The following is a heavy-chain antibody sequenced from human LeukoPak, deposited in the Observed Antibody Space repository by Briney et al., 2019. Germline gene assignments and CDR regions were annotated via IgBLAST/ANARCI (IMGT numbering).Heavy chain of an antibody. CDR2: IIPIFGTA. CDR3: ASSPLSYYGSGSYYNVVDY. J-gene: IGHJ4*02. Sequence: SVKVSRKASGGTFSSYAISWVRQAPGQGLEWMGGIIPIFGTANYAQKFQGRVTITTDESTSTAYMELSSLRSEDTAVYYCASSPLSYYGSGSYYNVVDYWGQGTLVTVSS. D-gene: IGHD3-10*01. CDR1: GGTFSSYA. V-gene: IGHV1-69*05.